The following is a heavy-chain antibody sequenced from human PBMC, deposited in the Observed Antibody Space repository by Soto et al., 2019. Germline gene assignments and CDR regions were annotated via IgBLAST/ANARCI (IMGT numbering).Heavy chain of an antibody. CDR1: GFTFSSYA. Sequence: GGSLRLSCSASGFTFSSYAMHWVRQAPGKGLEYVSAISSNGGSTYYADSVKGRFTISRDNSKNTLYLQMSSLRAEDTAVYYCVKVFYYDSSGYLDYWGQGTLVTVSS. D-gene: IGHD3-22*01. J-gene: IGHJ4*02. CDR2: ISSNGGST. CDR3: VKVFYYDSSGYLDY. V-gene: IGHV3-64D*06.